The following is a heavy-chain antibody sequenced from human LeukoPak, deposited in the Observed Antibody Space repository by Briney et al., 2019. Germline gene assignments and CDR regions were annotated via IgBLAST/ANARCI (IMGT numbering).Heavy chain of an antibody. CDR2: ITTSDGNT. D-gene: IGHD7-27*01. Sequence: GGSLRPSCAASGFTFSSYTMSWVRQAPGKGPEWVSTITTSDGNTYYADSVKGRFTVSRDNSKNTLFLQMNSLRAEDTAVYYCAKDGGLWVSAHWGDSWGRGTLVTVSS. J-gene: IGHJ4*02. CDR3: AKDGGLWVSAHWGDS. CDR1: GFTFSSYT. V-gene: IGHV3-23*01.